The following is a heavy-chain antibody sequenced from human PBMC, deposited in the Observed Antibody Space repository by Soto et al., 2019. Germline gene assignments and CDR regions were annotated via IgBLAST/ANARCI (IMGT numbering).Heavy chain of an antibody. CDR2: IYYSGST. Sequence: PSETLSLTCTVSGGSISSGGYYWSWIRQHPGKGLECIGYIYYSGSTYYNPSLKSRVTISVDTSKNQFSLKLSSVTAADTAVYYCARARGGYCSSTSGRTRYGMDVWGQGTTVTVSS. CDR3: ARARGGYCSSTSGRTRYGMDV. V-gene: IGHV4-31*03. D-gene: IGHD2-2*01. J-gene: IGHJ6*02. CDR1: GGSISSGGYY.